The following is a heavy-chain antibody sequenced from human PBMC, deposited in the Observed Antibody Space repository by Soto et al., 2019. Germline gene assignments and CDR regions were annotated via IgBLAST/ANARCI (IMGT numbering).Heavy chain of an antibody. CDR1: GGTFTKNG. V-gene: IGHV1-69*13. CDR2: TIPFFGTT. Sequence: GASVKASCTASGGTFTKNGSSWVRQAPGHGLEWMGGTIPFFGTTDYAQKFQDRVTITADDSTSTAYMDLSSLRSEDTAIYYCASGSGSSKKYRSESGSPRSYFYYYGMDVWGQGTTVTVSS. J-gene: IGHJ6*02. CDR3: ASGSGSSKKYRSESGSPRSYFYYYGMDV. D-gene: IGHD2-15*01.